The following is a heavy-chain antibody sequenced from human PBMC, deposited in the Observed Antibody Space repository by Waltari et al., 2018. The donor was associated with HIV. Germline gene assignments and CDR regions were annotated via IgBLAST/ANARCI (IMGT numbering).Heavy chain of an antibody. CDR1: GFDFRNFG. V-gene: IGHV3-33*08. CDR2: IWFDSSNK. J-gene: IGHJ4*02. Sequence: QVQMVVSGGGVVQPGRSLRLSCAASGFDFRNFGMHWVRQAPGKGLEWVGVIWFDSSNKYYGDSVKGRFTISRDNSKKTVYLQMNSLRGEDTAVYYCARLTREGYNGGFDYWGQGTLVTVSS. CDR3: ARLTREGYNGGFDY. D-gene: IGHD1-1*01.